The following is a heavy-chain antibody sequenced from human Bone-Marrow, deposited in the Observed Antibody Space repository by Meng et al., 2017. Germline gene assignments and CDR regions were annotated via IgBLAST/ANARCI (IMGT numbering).Heavy chain of an antibody. J-gene: IGHJ4*02. Sequence: QGQLGRAGAEVKKPGYSVKVSCKASGGTFSSYAISWVRQAPGQGLEWMGGIIPIFGTANYAQKLQGRVTMTTDTSTSTAYMELRSLRSDDTAVYYCARDRSTRGGYNYWGQGTLVTVSS. CDR3: ARDRSTRGGYNY. D-gene: IGHD3-16*01. CDR1: GGTFSSYA. CDR2: IIPIFGTA. V-gene: IGHV1-69*05.